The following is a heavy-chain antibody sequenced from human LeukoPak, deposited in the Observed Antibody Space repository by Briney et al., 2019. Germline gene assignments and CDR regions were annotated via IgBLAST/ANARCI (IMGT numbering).Heavy chain of an antibody. D-gene: IGHD3-3*01. V-gene: IGHV3-30*02. CDR1: GFTFSSYG. Sequence: GGSLRLSCAASGFTFSSYGMHWVRQAPGKGLEWVAFIRYDGSNKYYADSVKGRFTISRDNSKNTLYLQMNSLRAEDTAVYYCAKDSYDFWSGYRYYYYYYMDVWGKGTTVTVSS. CDR3: AKDSYDFWSGYRYYYYYYMDV. J-gene: IGHJ6*03. CDR2: IRYDGSNK.